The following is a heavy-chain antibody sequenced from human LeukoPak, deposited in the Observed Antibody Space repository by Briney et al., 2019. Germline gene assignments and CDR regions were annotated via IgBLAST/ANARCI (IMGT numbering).Heavy chain of an antibody. D-gene: IGHD3-22*01. CDR2: ISYDGSNK. Sequence: GGSLRLSCAASGFTFSSYGMHWVRQAPGKGLEWVAVISYDGSNKYYADSVKGRFTISRDNSKNTLYLQMNSLRAEDTAVYYCAKDSTTRSYYYDSSGYHDYWGQGTLVTVSS. J-gene: IGHJ4*02. CDR3: AKDSTTRSYYYDSSGYHDY. V-gene: IGHV3-30*18. CDR1: GFTFSSYG.